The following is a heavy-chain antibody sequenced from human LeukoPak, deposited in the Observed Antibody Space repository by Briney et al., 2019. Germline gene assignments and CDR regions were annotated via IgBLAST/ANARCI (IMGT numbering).Heavy chain of an antibody. CDR1: GFTFSTHA. Sequence: GGSLRLSCAASGFTFSTHAMSWVRQAPGKGLEWVSSLSGDGSTTYHADSVKGRFTISRDNSRSTLYLQVNSLSAEDTAVYYCARGTSLGRPGTYYFDYWGQGALSPSPQ. J-gene: IGHJ4*02. CDR2: LSGDGSTT. CDR3: ARGTSLGRPGTYYFDY. V-gene: IGHV3-23*01. D-gene: IGHD1/OR15-1a*01.